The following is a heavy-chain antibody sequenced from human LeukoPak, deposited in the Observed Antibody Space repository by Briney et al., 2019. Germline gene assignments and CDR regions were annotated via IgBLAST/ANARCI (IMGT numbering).Heavy chain of an antibody. CDR3: ARASYSYDISGWVPFDY. J-gene: IGHJ4*02. D-gene: IGHD3-22*01. CDR1: GYSISSGYY. V-gene: IGHV4-38-2*02. Sequence: SETLSLTCTVSGYSISSGYYWGWIRQPPGKGLEWIGSIYHSGSTYYNPSLKSRVTISVDTSKNQFSLRLSSVTAADTAVYYCARASYSYDISGWVPFDYWDQGTLVTVSS. CDR2: IYHSGST.